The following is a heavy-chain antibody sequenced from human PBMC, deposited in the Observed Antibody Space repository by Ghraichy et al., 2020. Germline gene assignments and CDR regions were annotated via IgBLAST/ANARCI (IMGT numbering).Heavy chain of an antibody. J-gene: IGHJ3*02. D-gene: IGHD2-8*02. CDR1: GGSITSFY. CDR2: INYSGST. Sequence: SETLSLTCTVSGGSITSFYWSWIRQPPGKGPEWIGYINYSGSTNYNPSLKSRVTISVDTSTKQFSLNLNSVTAADTAVYFCARDPWAGGVARVGPKAFDIWGQGTLVTVSS. V-gene: IGHV4-59*01. CDR3: ARDPWAGGVARVGPKAFDI.